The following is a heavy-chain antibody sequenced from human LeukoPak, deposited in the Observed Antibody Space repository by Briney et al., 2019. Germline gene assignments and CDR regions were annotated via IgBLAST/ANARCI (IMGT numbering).Heavy chain of an antibody. Sequence: GGSLRLSCAASGFTFSDYYMSWIRQAPGKGLEWVSYISSSGSTIYYADSVKGRFTISRDNAKNSLYLQMNSLRAEDTALYYCAKDAHYDILTGYFSHMDVWGKGTTVTISS. V-gene: IGHV3-11*01. CDR3: AKDAHYDILTGYFSHMDV. CDR2: ISSSGSTI. CDR1: GFTFSDYY. J-gene: IGHJ6*03. D-gene: IGHD3-9*01.